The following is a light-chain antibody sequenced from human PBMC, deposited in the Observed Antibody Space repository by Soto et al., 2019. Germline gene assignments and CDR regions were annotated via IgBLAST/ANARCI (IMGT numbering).Light chain of an antibody. CDR1: RNINSW. V-gene: IGKV1-5*03. CDR2: EAS. CDR3: QQYNVYSWT. Sequence: DIHMTQSPSTLSASVGDRVTITCRASRNINSWLAWYQQKPGKAPKLLIYEASSLEKGVPARFGGSGSGTEFTLTISSLQPDDFATYYCQQYNVYSWTFGQGTKVDI. J-gene: IGKJ1*01.